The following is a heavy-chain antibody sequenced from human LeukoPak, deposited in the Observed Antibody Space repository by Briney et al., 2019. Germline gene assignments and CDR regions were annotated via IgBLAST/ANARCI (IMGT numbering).Heavy chain of an antibody. CDR1: GFTFSSYV. CDR2: ISGTGDST. V-gene: IGHV3-23*01. D-gene: IGHD6-13*01. J-gene: IGHJ4*02. CDR3: AKGSSAVGGGLHADY. Sequence: GGSLRLSCASSGFTFSSYVMTWVRQAPGKGLEWVSGISGTGDSTYYADSVKGRFTISRDNSKNTIYLQMNSLRVEDTAVYYCAKGSSAVGGGLHADYWGQGTLVSVSS.